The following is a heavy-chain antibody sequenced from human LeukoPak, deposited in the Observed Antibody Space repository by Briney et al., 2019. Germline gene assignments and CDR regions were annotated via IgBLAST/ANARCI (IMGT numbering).Heavy chain of an antibody. CDR3: QRITIFGVIIDFDY. Sequence: ASVKVSCKASGYAFSSYGISWVRQAPGQGLEWMGWISVNNGNTHYAQEFQGRVTMTTDTSTSTAYMEVRSLRSDDTAVYYCQRITIFGVIIDFDYWGQGSLVTVSS. CDR1: GYAFSSYG. D-gene: IGHD3-3*01. V-gene: IGHV1-18*01. CDR2: ISVNNGNT. J-gene: IGHJ4*02.